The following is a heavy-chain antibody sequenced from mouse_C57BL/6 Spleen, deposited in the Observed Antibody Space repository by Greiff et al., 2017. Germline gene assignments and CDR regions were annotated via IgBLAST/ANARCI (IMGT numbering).Heavy chain of an antibody. CDR2: INPSTGGT. D-gene: IGHD1-1*01. Sequence: EVQLQQSGPELVTPGASVKISCKASGYSFPGYYMNWVKQSPEKSLEWIGEINPSTGGTPYNQNFKAKATLTVDKSSSTAYMQLKSLTSEDSAVYYCARGALTTVGPWYFDVWGTGTTVTVSS. V-gene: IGHV1-42*01. CDR3: ARGALTTVGPWYFDV. CDR1: GYSFPGYY. J-gene: IGHJ1*03.